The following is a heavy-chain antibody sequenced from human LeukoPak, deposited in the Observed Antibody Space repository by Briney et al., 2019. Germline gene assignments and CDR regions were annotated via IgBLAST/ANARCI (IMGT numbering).Heavy chain of an antibody. CDR2: IYYSGGT. D-gene: IGHD2-15*01. CDR3: ARQLRSGGCYGFDI. V-gene: IGHV4-59*08. J-gene: IGHJ3*02. CDR1: GGSLSNYY. Sequence: PSETLSLTCTVSGGSLSNYYWSWIRQPPGKGLEWIGYIYYSGGTNYNPSLKSRVTISVDTSKNQFSLRLSSVTAADTAVYYCARQLRSGGCYGFDIWGQGTMVTVPS.